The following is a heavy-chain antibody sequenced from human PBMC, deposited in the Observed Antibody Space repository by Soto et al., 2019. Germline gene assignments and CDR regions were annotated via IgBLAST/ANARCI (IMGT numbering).Heavy chain of an antibody. CDR2: IYYSGST. CDR1: GGSISSYY. Sequence: SETLSLTCTVSGGSISSYYWSWIRKPPGKGLEWIGYIYYSGSTNYNPSLKSRVTISVDTSKNQFSLKLSSVTAADTAVYYCAREDSSGYGIDYWGQGTLVTVS. J-gene: IGHJ4*02. CDR3: AREDSSGYGIDY. D-gene: IGHD3-22*01. V-gene: IGHV4-59*01.